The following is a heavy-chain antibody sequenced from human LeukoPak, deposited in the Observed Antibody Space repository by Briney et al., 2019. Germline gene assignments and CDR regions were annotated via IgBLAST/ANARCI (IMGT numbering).Heavy chain of an antibody. J-gene: IGHJ3*02. CDR3: ARGGYYYDSSGYYVAFDI. D-gene: IGHD3-22*01. CDR1: GFTFDDYG. V-gene: IGHV3-20*04. Sequence: PGGSLRLSRAASGFTFDDYGMSWVRQAPGKGLEWVSGINWNGGSTGYADSVKGRFTISRDNAKNSLYLQMNSLRAEDTALYYCARGGYYYDSSGYYVAFDIWGQGTMVTVSS. CDR2: INWNGGST.